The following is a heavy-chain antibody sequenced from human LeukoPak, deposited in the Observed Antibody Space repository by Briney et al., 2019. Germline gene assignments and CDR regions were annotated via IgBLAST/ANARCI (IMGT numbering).Heavy chain of an antibody. CDR2: INPNSGGT. CDR3: ARLPTHYDFWSGPILY. Sequence: ASVKVSCKASGYTFTSYGISWVRQAPGQGLEWMGWINPNSGGTNYAQKFQGRVTMTRHTSISTAYMELSRLRSDDTAVYYCARLPTHYDFWSGPILYWGQGTLVTVSS. CDR1: GYTFTSYG. V-gene: IGHV1-2*02. D-gene: IGHD3-3*01. J-gene: IGHJ4*02.